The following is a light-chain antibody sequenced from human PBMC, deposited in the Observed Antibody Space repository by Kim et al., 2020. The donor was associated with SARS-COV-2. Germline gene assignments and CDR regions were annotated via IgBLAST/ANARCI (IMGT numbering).Light chain of an antibody. CDR3: QQYNNWPLT. J-gene: IGKJ4*01. CDR2: GAS. Sequence: EIVMTQSPATLSVSPGERATLSCRASQSISSNLAWYQQKPGQAPRLLTYGASTRATGIPAGFSGSGSGTEFTLTISNLQSEDFAVYYCQQYNNWPLTFGGGTKLEI. V-gene: IGKV3-15*01. CDR1: QSISSN.